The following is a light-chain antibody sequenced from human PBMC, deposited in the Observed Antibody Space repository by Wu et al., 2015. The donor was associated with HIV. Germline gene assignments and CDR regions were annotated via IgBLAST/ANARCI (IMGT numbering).Light chain of an antibody. CDR2: GAS. CDR3: QQYDSSRS. V-gene: IGKV3-20*01. J-gene: IGKJ2*03. Sequence: EIVLTQSPATLSLSSGERATLSCRASQTFSSSYLAWYQQRPGQAPRLLIYGASNRATGIPDRFSGSGSGTDFTLTISRLEPEDFAVYYCQQYDSSRSFGQGTKLEIK. CDR1: QTFSSSY.